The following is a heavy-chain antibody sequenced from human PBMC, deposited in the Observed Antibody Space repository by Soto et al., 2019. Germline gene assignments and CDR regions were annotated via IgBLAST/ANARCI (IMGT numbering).Heavy chain of an antibody. CDR3: AGFWYDNSWEIDF. Sequence: PSETLSLTCTVSGGSVNSGSYYWSWIRQPPGKGLEWIGYVYYSGTTNYNSSLESRVTISVDTSKNHFSLKLTTVTAADTAVYSCAGFWYDNSWEIDFWGQGSLVTVPS. CDR1: GGSVNSGSYY. CDR2: VYYSGTT. J-gene: IGHJ4*02. V-gene: IGHV4-61*01. D-gene: IGHD6-13*01.